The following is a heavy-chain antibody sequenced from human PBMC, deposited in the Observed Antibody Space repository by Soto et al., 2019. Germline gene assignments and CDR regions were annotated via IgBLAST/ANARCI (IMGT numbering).Heavy chain of an antibody. V-gene: IGHV1-69*12. Sequence: QVQLVQSGAEVKKPGSSVKVSCKASGGTFSSYAISWVRQAPGQGLEWMGGIIPIFGTANYAQKFQGRVTITADESTSTAYMELSSLRSEDTAVYYSARYYYDSSGYYYHFDYWGQGTLVTVSS. CDR3: ARYYYDSSGYYYHFDY. CDR2: IIPIFGTA. J-gene: IGHJ4*02. D-gene: IGHD3-22*01. CDR1: GGTFSSYA.